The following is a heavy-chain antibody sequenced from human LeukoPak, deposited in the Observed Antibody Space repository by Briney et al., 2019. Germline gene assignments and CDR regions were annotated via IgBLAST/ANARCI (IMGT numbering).Heavy chain of an antibody. Sequence: GGSLRLSCAASGFTFSSYGMHWVRQAPGKGLEWVAVIWYDGSNKYYADSVKGRFTISRDNSKNTLYLQMNSLRAEDTAVYYCAKSMVRGVRGSDYWGQGTLVTVSS. J-gene: IGHJ4*02. V-gene: IGHV3-33*06. D-gene: IGHD3-10*01. CDR3: AKSMVRGVRGSDY. CDR1: GFTFSSYG. CDR2: IWYDGSNK.